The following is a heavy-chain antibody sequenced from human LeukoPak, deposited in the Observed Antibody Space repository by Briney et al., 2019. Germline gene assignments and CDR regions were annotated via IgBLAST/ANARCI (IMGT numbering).Heavy chain of an antibody. CDR2: INPSGGST. CDR3: ARAEYYYEGFDP. Sequence: ASVKASSKASGYTFTSNYMHWGRQPPGQGLEGMGIINPSGGSTSYAQKFQGRVTMTRDTSTSTVYMELSSLRSEDTAVYYCARAEYYYEGFDPWGQGTLVTVSS. CDR1: GYTFTSNY. J-gene: IGHJ5*02. D-gene: IGHD3-22*01. V-gene: IGHV1-46*01.